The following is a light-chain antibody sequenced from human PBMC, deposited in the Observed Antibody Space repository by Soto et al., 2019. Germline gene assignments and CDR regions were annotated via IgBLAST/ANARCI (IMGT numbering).Light chain of an antibody. CDR1: QGISSY. CDR2: AAS. CDR3: QQLNSYPRRLT. Sequence: DIQMPQSPSTRSSSLGDTVTITFLASQGISSYLAWYQQKPGKAPKLLIYAASTLQSGVPSRFSGSGSGTDFTLTISSLQPEDFATYYCQQLNSYPRRLTFGGGTKVDI. V-gene: IGKV1-9*01. J-gene: IGKJ4*01.